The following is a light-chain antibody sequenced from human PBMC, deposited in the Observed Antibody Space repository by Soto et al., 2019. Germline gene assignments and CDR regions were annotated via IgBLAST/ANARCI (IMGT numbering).Light chain of an antibody. CDR2: KAS. Sequence: DIQITQSPSTLSASVGDRVTITCRASQSISSWLAWYQQKPGKAPKLLIYKASSLESGVQSRFSGSGSGTEFTLTIRSLQPDDFATYYCKQYNSYSWTFGQGTKVDI. J-gene: IGKJ1*01. V-gene: IGKV1-5*03. CDR1: QSISSW. CDR3: KQYNSYSWT.